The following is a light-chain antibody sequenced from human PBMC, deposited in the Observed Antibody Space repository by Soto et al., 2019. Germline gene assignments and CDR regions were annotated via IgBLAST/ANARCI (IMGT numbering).Light chain of an antibody. CDR1: SSDIGAYNF. CDR3: RSHGGSNSPND. CDR2: DVT. Sequence: QSALTQPPSASGSPGQSVAISCTGTSSDIGAYNFVSWYQQHPGKAPKLMIYDVTKRPSGVPDRFSGSKSGNTATQIVSGLQADDEDDYSCRSHGGSNSPNDFGTGTKLTVL. V-gene: IGLV2-8*01. J-gene: IGLJ1*01.